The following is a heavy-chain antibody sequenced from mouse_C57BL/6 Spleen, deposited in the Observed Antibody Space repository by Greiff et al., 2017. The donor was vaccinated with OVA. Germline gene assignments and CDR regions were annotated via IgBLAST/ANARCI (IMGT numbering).Heavy chain of an antibody. CDR1: GYSFTGYY. CDR2: INPSTGGT. D-gene: IGHD1-1*01. V-gene: IGHV1-43*01. CDR3: ANYGSSSPFGY. Sequence: VQLQQSGPELVKPGASVKISCKASGYSFTGYYMHWVKQSSEKSLEWIGEINPSTGGTSYNQKFKGKATLTVDKSSSTAYMQIKSLTSEDSAVYYCANYGSSSPFGYWGQGTTLTVSS. J-gene: IGHJ2*01.